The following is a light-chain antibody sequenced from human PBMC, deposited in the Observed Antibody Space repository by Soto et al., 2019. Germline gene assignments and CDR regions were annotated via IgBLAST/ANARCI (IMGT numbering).Light chain of an antibody. Sequence: QSALTQPPSASGSPGQSVTISCTGTSSDIGSYNYVSWYQQYPGKAPKLMIYEVSKRPSGVPDRFSGSKSGNTASLTVSGLQAEDEADYYCSSSAYSSTLFGGGTKVTVL. CDR1: SSDIGSYNY. CDR3: SSSAYSSTL. V-gene: IGLV2-8*01. CDR2: EVS. J-gene: IGLJ2*01.